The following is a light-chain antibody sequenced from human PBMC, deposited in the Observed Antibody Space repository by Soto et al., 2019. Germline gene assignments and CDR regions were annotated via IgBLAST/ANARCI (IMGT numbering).Light chain of an antibody. Sequence: DIQMTQSTSTLSASVGDRVTITCRASQSISSWLAWYQQKPGKAPKLLIYKASSLESGVPSRFSGSGSGTEFTLTISSLQPDDFATYYCQQYNSYWTFGQGTKAEIK. CDR2: KAS. CDR1: QSISSW. CDR3: QQYNSYWT. J-gene: IGKJ1*01. V-gene: IGKV1-5*03.